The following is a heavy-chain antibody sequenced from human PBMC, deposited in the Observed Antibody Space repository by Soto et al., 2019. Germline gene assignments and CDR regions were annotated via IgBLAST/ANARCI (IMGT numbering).Heavy chain of an antibody. D-gene: IGHD3-10*01. Sequence: QVQLVQSGAEVKKPGASVKVSCKASGYTFTSYAMHWVRQAPGQRLEWMGWINAGNGNTKYSQKFQGRVTITRDTSASTAYMELSSLRSEDTAVYYCARDDGTMVRGDHYGMDVWGQGTTVTVSS. J-gene: IGHJ6*02. CDR2: INAGNGNT. CDR1: GYTFTSYA. CDR3: ARDDGTMVRGDHYGMDV. V-gene: IGHV1-3*01.